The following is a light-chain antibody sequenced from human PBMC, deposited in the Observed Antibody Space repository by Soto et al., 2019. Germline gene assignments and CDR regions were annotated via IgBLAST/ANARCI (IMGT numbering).Light chain of an antibody. V-gene: IGKV1-39*01. J-gene: IGKJ4*01. CDR1: QSISSY. CDR3: QQSYSTPPT. CDR2: AAS. Sequence: DIQMTQSPSSLSASVGDRVTITCRASQSISSYLNWYQQKPGKAPTLLIYAASSLQSGVPSRFSGRGSGTDFTLTISSLQPEDFATYYCQQSYSTPPTFGGGTKVDIK.